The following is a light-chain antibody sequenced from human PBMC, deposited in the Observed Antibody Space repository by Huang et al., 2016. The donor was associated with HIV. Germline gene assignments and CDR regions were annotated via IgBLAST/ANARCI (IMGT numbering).Light chain of an antibody. V-gene: IGKV1-5*01. Sequence: DIQMTQSPSTLSASVGDRVTITCRASQSFTTWLAWYQQKPGKAPKLLIYDVSSLESGVPSRFSGSGSGTEFTLTISSLQPDDFETYYCQQYDGYPWTFGQGTKVEIK. J-gene: IGKJ1*01. CDR2: DVS. CDR1: QSFTTW. CDR3: QQYDGYPWT.